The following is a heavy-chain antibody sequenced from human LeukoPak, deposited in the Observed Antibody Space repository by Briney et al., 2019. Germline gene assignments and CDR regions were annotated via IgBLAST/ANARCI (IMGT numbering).Heavy chain of an antibody. CDR1: GFSFSSYG. V-gene: IGHV3-30*18. J-gene: IGHJ4*02. CDR3: AKDWWGVSSGLGS. D-gene: IGHD3-16*02. Sequence: GGSLRLSCAISGFSFSSYGMHWVRHAPGKGLEWVAVISYDATNKYYADSVKGRFTISRDNSKNTLYLQMDSLRTDDTAVYYCAKDWWGVSSGLGSWGQGTLVIVSS. CDR2: ISYDATNK.